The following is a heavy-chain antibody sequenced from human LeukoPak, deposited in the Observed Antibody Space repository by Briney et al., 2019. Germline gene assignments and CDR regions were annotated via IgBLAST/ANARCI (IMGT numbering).Heavy chain of an antibody. D-gene: IGHD2-8*01. CDR2: IKQDGSER. J-gene: IGHJ5*02. V-gene: IGHV3-7*03. CDR1: GFTFSSYW. CDR3: ARDEGVPNWFDP. Sequence: GGSLRLSCAASGFTFSSYWMSWVRQAPGKGLEWVANIKQDGSERYYVDSVEGRFTISRDNAKNSLYLHMNSLRAEDTAVYYCARDEGVPNWFDPWGQGTLVTVSS.